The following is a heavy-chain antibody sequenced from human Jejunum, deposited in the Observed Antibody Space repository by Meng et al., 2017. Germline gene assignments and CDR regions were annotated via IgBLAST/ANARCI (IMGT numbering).Heavy chain of an antibody. CDR3: ARGGESSGLFASYY. CDR2: IKQDGSEK. J-gene: IGHJ4*02. CDR1: GFTFSSHW. V-gene: IGHV3-7*01. D-gene: IGHD6-19*01. Sequence: GESLKISCEAAGFTFSSHWMNWVRQAPGKGLEWVANIKQDGSEKHYGDSVKGRFTISRDNAKNSLYLQMNSLRAEDTAVYYCARGGESSGLFASYYWGQGTLVTVSS.